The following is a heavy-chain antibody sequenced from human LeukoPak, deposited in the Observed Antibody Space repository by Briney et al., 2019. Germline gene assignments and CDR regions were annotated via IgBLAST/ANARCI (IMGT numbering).Heavy chain of an antibody. J-gene: IGHJ1*01. CDR3: ARAPDLDSSGYYYRFFQH. CDR2: IKQDGNEK. Sequence: GGSLRLSCAASGFTFSTYWMSWVRQAPGKGLEWVANIKQDGNEKYYMDSVKGRFTISRDNAKNSLYLQMNSLRAEDTAVYYCARAPDLDSSGYYYRFFQHWGQGTLVTVSS. D-gene: IGHD3-22*01. CDR1: GFTFSTYW. V-gene: IGHV3-7*05.